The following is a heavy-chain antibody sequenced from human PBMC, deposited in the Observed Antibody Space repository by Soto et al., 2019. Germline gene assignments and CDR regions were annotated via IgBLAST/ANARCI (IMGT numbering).Heavy chain of an antibody. D-gene: IGHD3-16*01. J-gene: IGHJ4*02. Sequence: PSETLSLTCTVSCGSTSSDNYWSWIRQPPGKGLEWIGHIYYSGNTDYNPSLKSRLAISIDTSKNQFSLKLSSVTAVDTAVYFCAREGGESSDGLYYFDSWGQGSLVTVSS. V-gene: IGHV4-30-4*01. CDR2: IYYSGNT. CDR3: AREGGESSDGLYYFDS. CDR1: CGSTSSDNY.